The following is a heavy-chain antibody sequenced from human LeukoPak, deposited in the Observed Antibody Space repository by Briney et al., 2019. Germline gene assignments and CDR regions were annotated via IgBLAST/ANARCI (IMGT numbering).Heavy chain of an antibody. Sequence: PSETLSLTCTVSGGSISSGGYYWSWIRQPPGKGLEWLGYIYHSGSTYYNPSLKSRVTISVDTSKNQFSLKLSSVTAADTAVYYCARGKITMVRGVNWFDPWGQGTLVTVSS. J-gene: IGHJ5*02. V-gene: IGHV4-30-2*01. D-gene: IGHD3-10*01. CDR1: GGSISSGGYY. CDR2: IYHSGST. CDR3: ARGKITMVRGVNWFDP.